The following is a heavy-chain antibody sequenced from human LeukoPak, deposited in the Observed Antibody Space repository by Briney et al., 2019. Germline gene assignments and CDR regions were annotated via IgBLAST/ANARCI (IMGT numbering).Heavy chain of an antibody. CDR3: ARDRSLVAAAAPYFDY. CDR2: ISSSSSYI. Sequence: GGSLRLSCAASGFTFSSYSMNWVRQAPGKGLEWVSSISSSSSYIYYADSVKGRFTISRDNAKNSLYLQMNSLRAEDTAVYYCARDRSLVAAAAPYFDYWGQGTLVTVSS. V-gene: IGHV3-21*01. CDR1: GFTFSSYS. J-gene: IGHJ4*02. D-gene: IGHD6-13*01.